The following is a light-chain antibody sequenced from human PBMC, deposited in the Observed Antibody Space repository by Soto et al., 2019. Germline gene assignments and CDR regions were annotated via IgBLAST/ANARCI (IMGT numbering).Light chain of an antibody. Sequence: EIELTQSPGTLSLSPGERATLSCRASQSLTNSFIAWYQLKPGQAPRLLIHGASNRSTGIPARFSGSGSGTDFTPTISSLEHEDFAVYYCQQRSNRLTFGGGTKVDIK. V-gene: IGKV3-11*01. CDR1: QSLTNSF. CDR3: QQRSNRLT. CDR2: GAS. J-gene: IGKJ4*01.